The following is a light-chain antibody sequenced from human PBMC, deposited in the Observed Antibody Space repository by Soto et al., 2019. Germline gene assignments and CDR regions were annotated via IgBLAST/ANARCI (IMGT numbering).Light chain of an antibody. Sequence: EIVLTQSPGTLSLSPGERATLSCRASQSVSSSYLAWYQQKPGQAPRHLIYGASSRDTGIPDGFSGSWSGTDFTLTISRLEPEDFAVYYCQQYGSSRTFGHGTKVEIK. V-gene: IGKV3-20*01. CDR2: GAS. J-gene: IGKJ1*01. CDR3: QQYGSSRT. CDR1: QSVSSSY.